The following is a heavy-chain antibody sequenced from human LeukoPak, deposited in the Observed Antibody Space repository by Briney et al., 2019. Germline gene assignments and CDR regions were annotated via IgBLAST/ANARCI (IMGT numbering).Heavy chain of an antibody. CDR2: IYYSGST. CDR1: GGSISSYY. Sequence: TPSETLSLTCTVSGGSISSYYRSWIRQPPGKGLEWIGYIYYSGSTNYNPSLKSRVTISVDTSKNQFSLKLTSVTAADTAVYYCARVSPTLCFDYWGQGSLVTVSS. J-gene: IGHJ4*02. CDR3: ARVSPTLCFDY. V-gene: IGHV4-59*08.